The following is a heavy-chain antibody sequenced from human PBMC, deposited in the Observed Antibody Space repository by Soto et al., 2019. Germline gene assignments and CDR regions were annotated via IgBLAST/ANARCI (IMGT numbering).Heavy chain of an antibody. V-gene: IGHV4-39*01. D-gene: IGHD6-19*01. J-gene: IGHJ4*02. CDR1: GGSISSSNYY. Sequence: QLQLQESGPGLVKPSETLSLTCSVSGGSISSSNYYWGWIRQPPGKGLEWTGNIYYNGITYYDPSLKSRVTISVDTSKNQFSLNLNSVTAADTAVYYCARQSVLSSGWSPFDYWGQGTLVTVSS. CDR3: ARQSVLSSGWSPFDY. CDR2: IYYNGIT.